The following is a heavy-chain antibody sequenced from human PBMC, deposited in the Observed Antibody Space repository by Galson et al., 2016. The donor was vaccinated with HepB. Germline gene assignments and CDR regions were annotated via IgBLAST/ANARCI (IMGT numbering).Heavy chain of an antibody. Sequence: TLSLTCTVSGGPISGGIYYWSWIRQPAGKGLEWIGHIFISGSTNYNPSLKSRVTILVDTSKNHFSLKLSSVTAAETAVYYCARGVRYSSRWYDYGLDVWGKGTTVTVSS. D-gene: IGHD6-13*01. V-gene: IGHV4-61*09. CDR3: ARGVRYSSRWYDYGLDV. CDR1: GGPISGGIYY. J-gene: IGHJ6*04. CDR2: IFISGST.